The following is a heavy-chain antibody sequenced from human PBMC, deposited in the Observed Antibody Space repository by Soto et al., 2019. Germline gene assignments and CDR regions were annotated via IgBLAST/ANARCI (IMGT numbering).Heavy chain of an antibody. CDR2: ISGSGGST. V-gene: IGHV3-23*01. CDR3: AKNGPHYYGSGHPFDY. D-gene: IGHD3-10*01. J-gene: IGHJ4*02. Sequence: EVQLLESGGGLVQPGGSLRLSCAASGFTFSSYAMSWVRQAPGKGLEWVSAISGSGGSTYYADSVKGRFTISRDNSKPPLYLQMNSLRAEDTAVYYCAKNGPHYYGSGHPFDYWGQGTLVTVSS. CDR1: GFTFSSYA.